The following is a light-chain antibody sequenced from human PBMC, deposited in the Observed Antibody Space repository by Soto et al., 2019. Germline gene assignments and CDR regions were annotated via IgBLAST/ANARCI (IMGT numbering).Light chain of an antibody. CDR3: SSYAGNNMRV. CDR2: EVS. V-gene: IGLV2-8*01. CDR1: SSDVGAYDF. J-gene: IGLJ1*01. Sequence: QAVVTQPPSASGSLGQSVTISCAGTSSDVGAYDFVSWYQRHPDKVPKLIIYEVSNRPSGVPDRFSGSKSGNTASLTVSGLQAEDEAEYYCSSYAGNNMRVFGTGTKLTVL.